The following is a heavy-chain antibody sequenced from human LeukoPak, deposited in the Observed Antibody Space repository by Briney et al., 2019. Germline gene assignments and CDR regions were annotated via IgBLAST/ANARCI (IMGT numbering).Heavy chain of an antibody. CDR2: ITGSGGRT. Sequence: PGGSLRLSCAASGFTFSSYAMNWVRQAPGKGLEWVSAITGSGGRTYYADSVKGRFTISRDNSKNTLYLQMNSLKTEDTAVYYCASRNLTYYYGSGSYSFDYWGQGTLVTVSS. J-gene: IGHJ4*02. CDR1: GFTFSSYA. V-gene: IGHV3-23*01. CDR3: ASRNLTYYYGSGSYSFDY. D-gene: IGHD3-10*01.